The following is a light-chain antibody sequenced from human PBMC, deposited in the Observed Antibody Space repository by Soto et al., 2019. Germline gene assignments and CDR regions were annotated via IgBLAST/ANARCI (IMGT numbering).Light chain of an antibody. CDR2: AAS. CDR1: RGISSY. CDR3: QQLNSYLIT. V-gene: IGKV1-9*01. Sequence: DIQMTQSPSGMSSSVCDRVTITCRASRGISSYLAWYQQKPGKAPKLLIYAASTLQTGVPSRFSGSGSGTEFTLTISSLQPEDFATYYCQQLNSYLITFGQGTRLEIK. J-gene: IGKJ5*01.